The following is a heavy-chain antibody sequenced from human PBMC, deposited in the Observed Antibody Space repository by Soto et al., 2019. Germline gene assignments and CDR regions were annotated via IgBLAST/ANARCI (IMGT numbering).Heavy chain of an antibody. J-gene: IGHJ6*02. CDR1: GFTFSDYG. D-gene: IGHD2-8*01. CDR2: MWYDGINQ. Sequence: GGSLRLSCAASGFTFSDYGMHWVRQAPGKGLEWVAIMWYDGINQYYADSVKGRFTISRDTSKNTLYLQMNSLRAEDTAIYYCARDVQIWSNFYYGMDVWGQGTTVTVSS. V-gene: IGHV3-33*01. CDR3: ARDVQIWSNFYYGMDV.